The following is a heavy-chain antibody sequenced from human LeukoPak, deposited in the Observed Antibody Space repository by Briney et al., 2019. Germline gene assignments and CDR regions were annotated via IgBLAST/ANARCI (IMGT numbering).Heavy chain of an antibody. J-gene: IGHJ4*02. Sequence: PSETLSLTCTVSGGSISSSSYYWGWIRQPPGKGLEWIGSIYYSGSTYYNPSLKSRVTISVDTSKNQFSLKLSSVTAADTAVYYCARQDPRGYGNTFDYWGQGTLVTVSS. V-gene: IGHV4-39*01. CDR2: IYYSGST. D-gene: IGHD5-18*01. CDR3: ARQDPRGYGNTFDY. CDR1: GGSISSSSYY.